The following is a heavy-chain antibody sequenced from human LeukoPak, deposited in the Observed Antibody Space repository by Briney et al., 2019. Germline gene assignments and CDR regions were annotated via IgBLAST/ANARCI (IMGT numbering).Heavy chain of an antibody. Sequence: PSETLSLTCAVSGYSISSGYYWGWIRQPPGKGLEWIGSIYHSGSTYYNPSLKSRVTISVDTSKNQFSLKLSSVTAADTAVYYCARPGSGSYYPPPHYWGQGTLVTVSS. CDR1: GYSISSGYY. D-gene: IGHD3-10*01. V-gene: IGHV4-38-2*01. CDR2: IYHSGST. CDR3: ARPGSGSYYPPPHY. J-gene: IGHJ4*02.